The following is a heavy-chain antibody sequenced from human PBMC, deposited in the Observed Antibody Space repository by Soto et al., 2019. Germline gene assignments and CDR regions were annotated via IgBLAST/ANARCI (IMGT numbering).Heavy chain of an antibody. D-gene: IGHD3-22*01. Sequence: QVQLVQSGAEVKKPGASVKVSCKVSGYTLTELSMHWVRQAPGKGLEWMGGFDTEDGETIYAQKFQGRVTMTEDTSTDTAYMELSSLRSEDTAVYYCATRHPLYDSSAYHFDYWGQGTLVTVSS. J-gene: IGHJ4*02. CDR3: ATRHPLYDSSAYHFDY. CDR1: GYTLTELS. V-gene: IGHV1-24*01. CDR2: FDTEDGET.